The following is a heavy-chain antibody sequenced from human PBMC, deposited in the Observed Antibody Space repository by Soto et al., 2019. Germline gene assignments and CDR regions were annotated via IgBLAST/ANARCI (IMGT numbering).Heavy chain of an antibody. CDR2: IYYSGST. Sequence: QVQLQESGPGLVKPSQTLSLTCTVSGGSISSGDYYWSWIRQPPGKGLEWIGYIYYSGSTYYNPSLQSRVTISVATSKNPFSLKLSSVTAADTAVYYCARGYYYDSSGYYQTHYYYGMDVWGQGTTVTVSS. CDR1: GGSISSGDYY. CDR3: ARGYYYDSSGYYQTHYYYGMDV. V-gene: IGHV4-30-4*01. J-gene: IGHJ6*02. D-gene: IGHD3-22*01.